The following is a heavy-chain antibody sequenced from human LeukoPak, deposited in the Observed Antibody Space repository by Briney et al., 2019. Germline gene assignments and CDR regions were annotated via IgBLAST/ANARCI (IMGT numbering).Heavy chain of an antibody. CDR3: ARAATVTTGDEY. V-gene: IGHV4-61*02. J-gene: IGHJ4*02. CDR2: IYTSGST. D-gene: IGHD4-17*01. CDR1: GGSISSGSYY. Sequence: PSQTLSLTCTVSGGSISSGSYYWSWIRQPAGKGLEWIGRIYTSGSTNYNPSLKSRVTISVDTSKNQFSLKLSSVTAADTAVYYCARAATVTTGDEYWGQGTLVTVSS.